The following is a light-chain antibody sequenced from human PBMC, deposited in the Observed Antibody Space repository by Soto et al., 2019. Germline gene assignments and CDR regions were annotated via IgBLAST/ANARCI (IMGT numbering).Light chain of an antibody. J-gene: IGKJ5*01. CDR2: DAY. Sequence: EVVLTQSPVTLSLSPGERATLSCRASQSFRGLLAWYQQKPGQAPRLLIYDAYNRATGIPPRFSGSGSGTDFALTISSLEPEDSAVHYCQQRHMWPITSGQGTRLEIK. V-gene: IGKV3-11*01. CDR1: QSFRGL. CDR3: QQRHMWPIT.